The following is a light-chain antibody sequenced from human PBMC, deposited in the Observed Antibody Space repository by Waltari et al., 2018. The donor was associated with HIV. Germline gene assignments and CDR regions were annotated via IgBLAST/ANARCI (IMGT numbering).Light chain of an antibody. CDR3: QQTYSDPRT. CDR2: AAS. J-gene: IGKJ1*01. Sequence: DIQMTQSPSSLSASVGDRVTITCRASQTVSNYLSWYQQKPGKPPKFLIYAASILQSGVPSRFRGSGSGTDFTLTIINLQPEDSATYYCQQTYSDPRTFGQGTKV. CDR1: QTVSNY. V-gene: IGKV1-39*01.